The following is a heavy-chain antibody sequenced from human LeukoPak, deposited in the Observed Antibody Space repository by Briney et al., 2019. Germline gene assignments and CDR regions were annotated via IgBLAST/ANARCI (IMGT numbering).Heavy chain of an antibody. V-gene: IGHV3-23*01. D-gene: IGHD3-9*01. J-gene: IGHJ4*02. CDR1: GFTFGSYA. CDR3: AKSSGERYFDWLLDY. Sequence: GGSLRLSCAASGFTFGSYAMSWVRQAPGKGLEWVSAISGSGGSTYYADSVKGRFTISRDNSKNTLYLQMNSLRAEDTAVYYCAKSSGERYFDWLLDYWGQGTLVTVSS. CDR2: ISGSGGST.